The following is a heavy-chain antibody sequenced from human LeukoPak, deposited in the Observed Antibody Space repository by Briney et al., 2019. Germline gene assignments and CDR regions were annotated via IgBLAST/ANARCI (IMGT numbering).Heavy chain of an antibody. Sequence: SGGSLRLSCAASGFTFSSYGMHWVRQAPGKGLEWVAVIWYDGSNKYYADSVKGRFTIPRDISKNTLYLQMNSLRAEDTAVYYCARDGILYYGSGSFDYWGQGTLVTVSS. J-gene: IGHJ4*02. CDR1: GFTFSSYG. D-gene: IGHD3-10*01. CDR3: ARDGILYYGSGSFDY. V-gene: IGHV3-33*01. CDR2: IWYDGSNK.